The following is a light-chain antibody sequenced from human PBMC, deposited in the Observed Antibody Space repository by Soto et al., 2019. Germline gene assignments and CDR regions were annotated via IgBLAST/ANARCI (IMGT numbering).Light chain of an antibody. Sequence: IMMTQSPSTQSASQGTRVTISCRASQGIGNWLAWYQQKPGKVPKRLVYGASTLQSGAPSRFSGSASGAAFTLTISSLQPEDFAPYYCLQYNSYPYPFGGGTKVAIK. J-gene: IGKJ4*01. CDR2: GAS. CDR3: LQYNSYPYP. V-gene: IGKV1-17*01. CDR1: QGIGNW.